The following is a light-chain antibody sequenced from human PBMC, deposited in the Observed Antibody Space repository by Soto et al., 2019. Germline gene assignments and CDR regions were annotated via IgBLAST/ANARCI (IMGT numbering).Light chain of an antibody. CDR3: SSYTSSSTFF. V-gene: IGLV2-14*01. J-gene: IGLJ1*01. CDR1: SSDIGDYNY. CDR2: EVS. Sequence: QSVLTQPPSASGSPGQSVAFSCTGTSSDIGDYNYVSWYQQHPGKAPKLMIYEVSNRPSGVSNRFSGSKSGNTASLTISGLQAEDEADYYCSSYTSSSTFFFGTGTKVTVL.